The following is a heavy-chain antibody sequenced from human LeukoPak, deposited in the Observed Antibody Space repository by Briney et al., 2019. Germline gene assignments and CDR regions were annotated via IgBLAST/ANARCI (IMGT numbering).Heavy chain of an antibody. CDR3: ARGPARDGYNLYYFDY. J-gene: IGHJ4*02. D-gene: IGHD5-24*01. Sequence: SETLSLTCTVSGGSISSYYWSWIRQPPGKGLEWIGYIYYSGSTNYNPSLKSRVTISVDTSKNQFSLKLSSVTAADTAVYYCARGPARDGYNLYYFDYWGQGTLVTVSS. CDR1: GGSISSYY. CDR2: IYYSGST. V-gene: IGHV4-59*01.